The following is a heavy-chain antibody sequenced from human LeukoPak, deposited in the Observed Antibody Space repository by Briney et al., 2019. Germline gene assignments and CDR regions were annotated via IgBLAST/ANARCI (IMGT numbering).Heavy chain of an antibody. V-gene: IGHV1-18*01. CDR1: GYTFTSYG. Sequence: ASVKVSCKASGYTFTSYGISWVRQAPGQGLEWRVWISAYNGNTNYAQKLQGRVTMTTDTSTSTAYMELRSLRSDDTAVYYCARGVDCSGGSCYLGLFFDYWGQGTLVTVSS. J-gene: IGHJ4*02. D-gene: IGHD2-15*01. CDR3: ARGVDCSGGSCYLGLFFDY. CDR2: ISAYNGNT.